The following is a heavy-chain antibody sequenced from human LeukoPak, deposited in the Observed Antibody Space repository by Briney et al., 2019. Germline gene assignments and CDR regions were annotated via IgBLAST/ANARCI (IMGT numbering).Heavy chain of an antibody. J-gene: IGHJ4*02. D-gene: IGHD4-17*01. CDR3: ARGEDYGDYFDY. CDR1: GASISNYQ. CDR2: ISPSGDIT. Sequence: LSLTCTVSGASISNYQWSWIRQPPGKGLEWVSGISPSGDITYYADSVKGRLTISRDNAKNSLYLQMNSLRAEDTAVYYCARGEDYGDYFDYWGQGTLVTVSS. V-gene: IGHV3-11*04.